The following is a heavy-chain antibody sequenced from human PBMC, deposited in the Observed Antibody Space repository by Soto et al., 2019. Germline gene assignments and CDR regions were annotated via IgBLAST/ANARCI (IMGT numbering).Heavy chain of an antibody. CDR1: GYTFSAYY. CDR2: INPNTGDT. J-gene: IGHJ4*02. CDR3: ARQQDRGIMAAGFDY. Sequence: SGEVSFKASGYTFSAYYVHWVRQAPDQGLEWMGWINPNTGDTYFAQKFQDRVTMTRDTSISTAYMEVGSLRSDDTAVYFCARQQDRGIMAAGFDYWGQGALVTVSS. V-gene: IGHV1-2*02. D-gene: IGHD1-26*01.